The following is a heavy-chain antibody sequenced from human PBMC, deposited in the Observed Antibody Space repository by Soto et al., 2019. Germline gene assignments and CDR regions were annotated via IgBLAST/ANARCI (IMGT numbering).Heavy chain of an antibody. CDR3: ARPHGGSSGWDNWFDP. CDR2: IFYSGNT. D-gene: IGHD6-25*01. J-gene: IGHJ5*02. Sequence: SETLSLTCTVSGGYITNYYWSWIRQPPGKGLEWIGYIFYSGNTNYNPSLRSRVTISVDASKNQFSLKLSSVTAADTAVYYCARPHGGSSGWDNWFDPWGQGTLVTVS. CDR1: GGYITNYY. V-gene: IGHV4-59*01.